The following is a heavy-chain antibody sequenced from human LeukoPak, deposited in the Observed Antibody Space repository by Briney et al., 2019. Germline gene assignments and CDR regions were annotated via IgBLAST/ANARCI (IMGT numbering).Heavy chain of an antibody. J-gene: IGHJ4*02. CDR1: GFTFSSYG. CDR2: ISYDGSNK. V-gene: IGHV3-30*18. Sequence: PGGSLRLSCAASGFTFSSYGMHWVRQAPGKGLEWVAVISYDGSNKYYADSVKGRFTISRDNSKNTLYLQMNNLRAEDTAVYYCAKGDRGYSYGPDYWGQGTLVTVSS. CDR3: AKGDRGYSYGPDY. D-gene: IGHD5-18*01.